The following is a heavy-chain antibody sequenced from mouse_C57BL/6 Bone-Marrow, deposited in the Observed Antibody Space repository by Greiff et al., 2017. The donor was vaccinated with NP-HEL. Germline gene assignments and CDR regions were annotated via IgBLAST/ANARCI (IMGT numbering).Heavy chain of an antibody. Sequence: VQLQESGAELARPGASVKLSCKASGYTFTSYGISWVKQRTGQGLEWIGEIYPRSGNTYYNEKFKGKATLTADKSSSTAYMELRSLTSEDSAVYFCARLGGNLFAYWGQGTLVTVSA. V-gene: IGHV1-81*01. CDR2: IYPRSGNT. CDR1: GYTFTSYG. CDR3: ARLGGNLFAY. J-gene: IGHJ3*01. D-gene: IGHD2-1*01.